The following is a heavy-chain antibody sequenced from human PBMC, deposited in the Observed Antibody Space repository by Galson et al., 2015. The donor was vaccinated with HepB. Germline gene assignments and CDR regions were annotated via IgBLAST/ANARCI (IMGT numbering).Heavy chain of an antibody. CDR1: GFTFSSYA. Sequence: SLRLSCAASGFTFSSYAMSWVRQAPGKGLEWVSAISGSGGSTYYADSVKGRFTISRDNSKNTLYLQMNSLRAEDTAVYYCAKVLKESWYSGSYEDYWGQGTLVTVSS. V-gene: IGHV3-23*01. D-gene: IGHD1-26*01. CDR2: ISGSGGST. J-gene: IGHJ4*02. CDR3: AKVLKESWYSGSYEDY.